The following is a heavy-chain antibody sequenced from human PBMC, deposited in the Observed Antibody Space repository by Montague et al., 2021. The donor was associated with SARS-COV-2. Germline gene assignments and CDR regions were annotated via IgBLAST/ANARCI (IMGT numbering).Heavy chain of an antibody. V-gene: IGHV4-4*02. CDR1: NGSVTSSTW. CDR3: ARGHSILTGYDY. J-gene: IGHJ4*02. Sequence: SETLSLTCSVSNGSVTSSTWWSWVRKAPGKGLESIGEISHLGGTNYSPSLKSRLTMSLDKSRNHFSLKLTSVTAADTAVYYCARGHSILTGYDYWGQGTLVTVSS. D-gene: IGHD3-9*01. CDR2: ISHLGGT.